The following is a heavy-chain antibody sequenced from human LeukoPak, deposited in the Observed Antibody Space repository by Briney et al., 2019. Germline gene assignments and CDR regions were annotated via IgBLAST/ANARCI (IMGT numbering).Heavy chain of an antibody. CDR1: GFTFSSYW. D-gene: IGHD1-7*01. V-gene: IGHV3-7*01. CDR2: IKQDGSEK. J-gene: IGHJ6*03. CDR3: AREDWNYPNYYYYYMDV. Sequence: GGSLRLSCAASGFTFSSYWMSWVRQAPGKGLEWVANIKQDGSEKYYVDSVKGRFTISRDNAKNSLYLQMNSLRAEDTAVYYCAREDWNYPNYYYYYMDVWGKGTTVTVSS.